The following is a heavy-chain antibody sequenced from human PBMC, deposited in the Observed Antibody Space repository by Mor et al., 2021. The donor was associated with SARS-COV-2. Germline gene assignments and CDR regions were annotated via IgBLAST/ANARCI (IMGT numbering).Heavy chain of an antibody. V-gene: IGHV3-23*01. J-gene: IGHJ2*01. Sequence: EWVSGISASGGSIYYADSVKGRFTISRDNSKDTLYLQMNSLRAEDTALYYCAQGSSGWYI. CDR2: ISASGGSI. D-gene: IGHD3-22*01. CDR3: AQGSSGWYI.